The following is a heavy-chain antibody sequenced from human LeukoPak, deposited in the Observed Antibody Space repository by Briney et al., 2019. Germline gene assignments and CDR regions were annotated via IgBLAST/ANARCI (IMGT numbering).Heavy chain of an antibody. D-gene: IGHD6-19*01. Sequence: PSETLSLTCTVSGGSISSYYWSWIRQPPGKGLEWIGYIYYSGSTNYNPSLKSRVTISVDTSKNQFSLKLSSVTAADTAVYYCARETADSSGWYPYYYYYYMDVWGKGTTVTISS. CDR3: ARETADSSGWYPYYYYYYMDV. CDR1: GGSISSYY. J-gene: IGHJ6*03. CDR2: IYYSGST. V-gene: IGHV4-59*01.